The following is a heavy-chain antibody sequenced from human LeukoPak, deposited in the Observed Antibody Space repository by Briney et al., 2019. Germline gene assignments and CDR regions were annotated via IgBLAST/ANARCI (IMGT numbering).Heavy chain of an antibody. J-gene: IGHJ4*02. CDR3: ARESSIAARRGFDS. CDR1: GFTFSDYW. D-gene: IGHD6-6*01. Sequence: GGSLRLSCAASGFTFSDYWMHWVRQAPGKGLVWVSRINSDGSSTSYADSVKGRFTISRDNAKNTLYLQMNSLRAEDTAVYYCARESSIAARRGFDSWGQGTLVTVSS. V-gene: IGHV3-74*01. CDR2: INSDGSST.